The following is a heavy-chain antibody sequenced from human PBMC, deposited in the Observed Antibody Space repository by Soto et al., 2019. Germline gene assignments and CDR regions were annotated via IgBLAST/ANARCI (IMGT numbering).Heavy chain of an antibody. D-gene: IGHD1-20*01. Sequence: SETLSLTCTVSGGSISSYYWSWIRQPPGKGLEWIGYIYYSGSTNYNPSLKSRVTILVDTSKNQFSLKLSSVTAADTAVYYCARDVGMRFDYWGQGTLVTVSS. CDR1: GGSISSYY. CDR3: ARDVGMRFDY. V-gene: IGHV4-59*01. CDR2: IYYSGST. J-gene: IGHJ4*02.